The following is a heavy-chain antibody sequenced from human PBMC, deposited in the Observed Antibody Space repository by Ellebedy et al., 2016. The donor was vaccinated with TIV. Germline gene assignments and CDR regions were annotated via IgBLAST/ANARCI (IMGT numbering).Heavy chain of an antibody. CDR3: ARDLSGTFDP. Sequence: GESLKISXAASGFTFTTYGMNWVRQAPGKGLEWVSYISNTGTPIYYADSVKGRFTISRDNAKSSLFLQMNSLRPEDTAMYYCARDLSGTFDPWGQGTLVTVSS. CDR1: GFTFTTYG. D-gene: IGHD1-1*01. V-gene: IGHV3-48*01. J-gene: IGHJ5*02. CDR2: ISNTGTPI.